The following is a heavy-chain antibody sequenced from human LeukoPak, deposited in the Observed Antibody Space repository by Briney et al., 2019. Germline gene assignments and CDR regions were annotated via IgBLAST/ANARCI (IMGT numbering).Heavy chain of an antibody. V-gene: IGHV3-11*01. J-gene: IGHJ4*02. D-gene: IGHD6-13*01. CDR1: GFTFSDYY. CDR2: ISSSGSTI. CDR3: ASGEQLQDKPFDY. Sequence: GGSLRLSCAASGFTFSDYYMSWIRQAPGKGLEWVSYISSSGSTIYYADSVKGRFTISRDNAKNSLYLQVNSLRAEDTAVYYCASGEQLQDKPFDYWGQGTLVTVSS.